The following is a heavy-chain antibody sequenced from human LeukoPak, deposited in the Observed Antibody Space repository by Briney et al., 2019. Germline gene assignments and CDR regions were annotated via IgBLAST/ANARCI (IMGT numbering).Heavy chain of an antibody. J-gene: IGHJ6*02. CDR2: IIPILGIA. V-gene: IGHV1-69*04. Sequence: GASVKVSCKASGGTFSSYAISWVRQAPGQGLEWMGRIIPILGIANYAQKFQGRVTITADKSTSTAYMELSSLRSEDTAVYYCARWFIQLHSVRNYYGMDVWGQGTTVTVSS. D-gene: IGHD5-18*01. CDR1: GGTFSSYA. CDR3: ARWFIQLHSVRNYYGMDV.